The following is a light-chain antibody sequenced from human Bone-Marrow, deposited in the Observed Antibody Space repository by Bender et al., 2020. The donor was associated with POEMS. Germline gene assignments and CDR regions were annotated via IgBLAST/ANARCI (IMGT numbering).Light chain of an antibody. J-gene: IGLJ1*01. Sequence: QSALTQPPSASGSPEQSVTISCTGTSSDFGPYNYVSWYQHHPGKAPKLIIYEVTKRPSGVPDRFSGSRSGNTASLTVSGLQAEDEADYFCSSHGGGNIYVFGTGTKVTVL. CDR1: SSDFGPYNY. CDR3: SSHGGGNIYV. CDR2: EVT. V-gene: IGLV2-8*01.